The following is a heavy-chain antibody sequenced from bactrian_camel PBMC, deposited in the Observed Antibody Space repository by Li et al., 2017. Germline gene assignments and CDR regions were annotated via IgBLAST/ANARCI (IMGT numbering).Heavy chain of an antibody. Sequence: HVQLVESGGGSVQAGGSLTLSCAASEYTSSTGCVGWFRQAPGNRCELVSTISSDGTIYYAYSVKGRFTLSQDNAENAVYLQMNSLKPEDTAVYYCAADLYSDCGYWGQGTQVTVS. V-gene: IGHV3S53*01. CDR2: ISSDGTI. CDR3: AADLYSDCGY. J-gene: IGHJ6*01. D-gene: IGHD3*01. CDR1: EYTSSTGC.